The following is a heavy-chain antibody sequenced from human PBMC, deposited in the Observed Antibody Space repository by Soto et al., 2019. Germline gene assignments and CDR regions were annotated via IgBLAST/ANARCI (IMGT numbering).Heavy chain of an antibody. CDR1: GGSISSSSYY. CDR2: IYYSVST. D-gene: IGHD5-18*01. J-gene: IGHJ6*02. V-gene: IGHV4-39*01. CDR3: ASHGGYSYGYYYYYGMDV. Sequence: SETLSLTCTVSGGSISSSSYYWGWIRQPPWKGLEWIGSIYYSVSTYYNPSLRSRVTISVDTSKNQFSLKLSSVTAADTAVYYCASHGGYSYGYYYYYGMDVWGQGXTVTVYS.